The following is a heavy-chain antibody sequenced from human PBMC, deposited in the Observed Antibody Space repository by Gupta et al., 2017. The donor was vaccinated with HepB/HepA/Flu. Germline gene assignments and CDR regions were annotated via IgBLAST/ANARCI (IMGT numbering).Heavy chain of an antibody. CDR2: ISPSGGAA. Sequence: EEQVVESGGGLVQPGGSIRLAWTTLGCTSPTYDMNWVRQAPGKGLEWVSQISPSGGAASYADSVEGRFTISRDNAQNSLFLQMNSLTVEDTAIYYCVCGNHYYGLDVWGQGTTVTVSS. V-gene: IGHV3-48*03. CDR1: GCTSPTYD. J-gene: IGHJ6*02. CDR3: VCGNHYYGLDV. D-gene: IGHD1-14*01.